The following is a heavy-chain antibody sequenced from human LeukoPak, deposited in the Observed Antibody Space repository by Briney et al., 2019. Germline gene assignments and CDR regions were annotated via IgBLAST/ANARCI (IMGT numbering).Heavy chain of an antibody. V-gene: IGHV3-48*02. CDR3: VRDQFYAFDV. Sequence: PGGSLRLSCAPSGFTFTSYTMNWVRQAPGKGLEWIPYIRTSGGVVSYTDSVRGRFTISTDRAKNSLYLQMNSLRDDDTAVYYCVRDQFYAFDVWGQGTMVTVSS. J-gene: IGHJ3*01. CDR1: GFTFTSYT. CDR2: IRTSGGVV.